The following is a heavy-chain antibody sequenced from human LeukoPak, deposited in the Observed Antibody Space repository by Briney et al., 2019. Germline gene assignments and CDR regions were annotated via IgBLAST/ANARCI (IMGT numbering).Heavy chain of an antibody. J-gene: IGHJ6*02. CDR3: AKDRIRLTTFGYYYYGMDV. CDR2: ISYDGSNK. Sequence: GGSLRLSCAASGFTFSSYGMHWVRQAPGKGLKWVAVISYDGSNKYYADSVEGRFTISRDNSENTLYLQMNSLRTEDAAVYFCAKDRIRLTTFGYYYYGMDVWGQGTTVTVSS. CDR1: GFTFSSYG. D-gene: IGHD3-16*01. V-gene: IGHV3-30*18.